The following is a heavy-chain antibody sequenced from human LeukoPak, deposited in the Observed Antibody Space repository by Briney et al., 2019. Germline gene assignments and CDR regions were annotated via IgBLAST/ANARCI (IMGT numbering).Heavy chain of an antibody. J-gene: IGHJ4*02. Sequence: ASVKVSCKASGYTFTSYGISWVRQAPGQGLEWMGWISAYNGNTNYAQKLQGRVTMTTDTSTSTAYMELRSLRSDDTAVYYCARVRTTHYYDSSGYSDYFDYLGQGTLVTVSS. D-gene: IGHD3-22*01. CDR3: ARVRTTHYYDSSGYSDYFDY. CDR2: ISAYNGNT. CDR1: GYTFTSYG. V-gene: IGHV1-18*01.